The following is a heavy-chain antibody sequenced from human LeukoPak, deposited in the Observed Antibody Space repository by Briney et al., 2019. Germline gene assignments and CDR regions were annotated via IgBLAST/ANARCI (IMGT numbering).Heavy chain of an antibody. CDR3: ARSGGSRRGWFDP. CDR1: GFTFSSYG. Sequence: PGGSLRLSCAASGFTFSSYGMHWVRQAPGKGLEWVAVITYDGINKYYTDSVKGRFTISRDNSKNTLYLQMNSLRAEDTAVYYCARSGGSRRGWFDPWGQGTLVTVSS. CDR2: ITYDGINK. J-gene: IGHJ5*02. V-gene: IGHV3-30*03. D-gene: IGHD1-26*01.